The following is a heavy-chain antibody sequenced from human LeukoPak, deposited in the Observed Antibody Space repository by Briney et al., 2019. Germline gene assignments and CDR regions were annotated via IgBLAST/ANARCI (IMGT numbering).Heavy chain of an antibody. J-gene: IGHJ1*01. CDR1: GYTFTSYA. D-gene: IGHD5-18*01. V-gene: IGHV1-3*01. CDR3: ATYSYGYHSGAAQI. CDR2: INAGNGNT. Sequence: ASVKVSCTASGYTFTSYAMHWVRQAPGQRLEWMGWINAGNGNTKYSQKFQGRVTITRDTSASTAYMELSSLRSEDTAVYYCATYSYGYHSGAAQIWGQGTLVTVSS.